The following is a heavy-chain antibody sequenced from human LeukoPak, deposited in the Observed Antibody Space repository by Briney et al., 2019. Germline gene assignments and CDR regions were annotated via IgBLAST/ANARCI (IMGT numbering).Heavy chain of an antibody. Sequence: ASVKVSCKASGYTFNNYNINWVRQAPGQGLEWMGWINTKTGNPTYAQDFTGRFVFSLDTSVSTAYLQISSLKAEDTAVYYCARGYYDILTGYYNPSSYFDYWGQGTLVTVSS. V-gene: IGHV7-4-1*02. CDR2: INTKTGNP. D-gene: IGHD3-9*01. CDR1: GYTFNNYN. CDR3: ARGYYDILTGYYNPSSYFDY. J-gene: IGHJ4*02.